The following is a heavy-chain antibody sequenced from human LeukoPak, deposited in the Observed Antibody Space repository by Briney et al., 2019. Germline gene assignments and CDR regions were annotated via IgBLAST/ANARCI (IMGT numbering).Heavy chain of an antibody. Sequence: ASVKVSCKASGYPFTGYYIHWVRQAPGQGLEWMGWINPNSGGTNYAQKFQGRVTMTRDTSISTAFMELSRLRSDDTAVYYCARDLSITMVRAPFYWGPGTPVTVSS. D-gene: IGHD3-10*01. CDR3: ARDLSITMVRAPFY. CDR2: INPNSGGT. V-gene: IGHV1-2*02. CDR1: GYPFTGYY. J-gene: IGHJ4*02.